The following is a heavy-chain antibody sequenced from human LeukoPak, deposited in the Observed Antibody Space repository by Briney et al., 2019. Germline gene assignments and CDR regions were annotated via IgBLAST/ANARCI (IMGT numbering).Heavy chain of an antibody. J-gene: IGHJ5*02. CDR1: GGSISSSSYY. V-gene: IGHV4-39*07. D-gene: IGHD1-1*01. CDR3: ARDGGWNDNRFDP. CDR2: IYYSGST. Sequence: SETLSLTCTVSGGSISSSSYYWGWIRQPPGKGLEWIGSIYYSGSTYYNPSLKSRVTISVDTSKNQFSLKLSSVTAADTAVYYCARDGGWNDNRFDPWGQGTLVTVSS.